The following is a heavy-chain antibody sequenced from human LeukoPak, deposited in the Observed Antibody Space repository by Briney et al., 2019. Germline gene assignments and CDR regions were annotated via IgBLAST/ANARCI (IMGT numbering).Heavy chain of an antibody. J-gene: IGHJ4*02. Sequence: SGTLSLTCTVSGDSINSLDLWSWVRQPPGKGLEWIGEINHSGSTNYNPSLKSRVTIPVDTSKNQFSLKLSSVTAADTAVYYCARGRRWLQVGYFDYWGQGTLVTVSS. CDR1: GDSINSLDL. V-gene: IGHV4-4*02. CDR2: INHSGST. D-gene: IGHD5-24*01. CDR3: ARGRRWLQVGYFDY.